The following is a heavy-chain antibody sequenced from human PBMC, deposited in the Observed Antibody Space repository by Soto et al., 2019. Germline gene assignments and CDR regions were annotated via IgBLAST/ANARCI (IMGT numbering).Heavy chain of an antibody. CDR3: VKASYTSSWYAQH. Sequence: GGSLRLSCAASGFTFNSYAMHWVRQAPGKGLEYVSAISSNGVRTYYADSVKGRFTISRDTSKNTLYLQMSSLRPEDTAVYYCVKASYTSSWYAQHWGQGTLVTVSS. CDR1: GFTFNSYA. CDR2: ISSNGVRT. V-gene: IGHV3-64D*06. J-gene: IGHJ1*01. D-gene: IGHD6-13*01.